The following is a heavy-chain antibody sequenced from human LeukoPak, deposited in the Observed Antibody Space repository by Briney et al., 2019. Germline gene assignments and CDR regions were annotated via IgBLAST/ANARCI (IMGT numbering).Heavy chain of an antibody. Sequence: SETLSLTCTVSGGSIESLYWSWIRQSPEKGLEWIGNVFHTGVTSYNLSLKSRVTISVDTSKNQFSLSMTSMTAADTAIYYCTRGGGSGYYFGIPRYYFDAWGQGVLVTVSS. CDR2: VFHTGVT. CDR1: GGSIESLY. CDR3: TRGGGSGYYFGIPRYYFDA. J-gene: IGHJ4*02. D-gene: IGHD3-22*01. V-gene: IGHV4-59*11.